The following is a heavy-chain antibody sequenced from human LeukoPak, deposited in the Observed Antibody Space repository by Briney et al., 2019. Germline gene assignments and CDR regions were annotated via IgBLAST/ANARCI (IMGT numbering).Heavy chain of an antibody. CDR3: AKDLRSGYYYAYFYYYYMDV. Sequence: GGSLRLSCAAAGFTFSSYGMHWVRQAPGKGLGGVAFIRDGGSNKYYADSVKGRFTISRDNSKNTLYLQMNSLRAEDTAVYYCAKDLRSGYYYAYFYYYYMDVWGKGTTVTVSS. CDR1: GFTFSSYG. V-gene: IGHV3-30*02. D-gene: IGHD3-22*01. J-gene: IGHJ6*03. CDR2: IRDGGSNK.